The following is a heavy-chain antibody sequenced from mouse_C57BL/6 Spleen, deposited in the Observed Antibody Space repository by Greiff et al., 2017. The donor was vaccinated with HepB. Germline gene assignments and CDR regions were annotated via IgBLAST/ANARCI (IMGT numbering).Heavy chain of an antibody. CDR2: IDPSDSYT. CDR1: GYTFTSYW. V-gene: IGHV1-69*01. Sequence: QVQLKQPGAELVMPGASVKLSCKASGYTFTSYWMHWVKQRPGQGLEWIGEIDPSDSYTNYNQKFKGKSTLTVDKSSSTAYMQLSSLTSEDSAVYYCARYTTVVANMDYWGQGTSVTVSS. J-gene: IGHJ4*01. D-gene: IGHD1-1*01. CDR3: ARYTTVVANMDY.